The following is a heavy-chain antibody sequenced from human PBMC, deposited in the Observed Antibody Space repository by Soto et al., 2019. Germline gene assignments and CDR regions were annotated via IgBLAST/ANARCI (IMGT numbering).Heavy chain of an antibody. CDR2: IIPIFGTT. CDR1: GGTFGSDA. V-gene: IGHV1-69*06. CDR3: ARDRTDSGYYTNWLDP. J-gene: IGHJ5*02. Sequence: SVKVSCKASGGTFGSDAITWVRQAPGQGLEWVGRIIPIFGTTNYAQNLQGRVTISADKSTLTSYMELHSLTSDDTALYYCARDRTDSGYYTNWLDPWGQGTQVTVSS. D-gene: IGHD3-22*01.